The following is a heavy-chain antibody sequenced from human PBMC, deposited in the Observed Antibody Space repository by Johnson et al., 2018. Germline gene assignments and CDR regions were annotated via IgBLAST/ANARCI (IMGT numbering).Heavy chain of an antibody. D-gene: IGHD1-26*01. CDR3: ARDWGGSGSYLFAFDI. J-gene: IGHJ3*02. CDR2: IWYDGSNK. Sequence: QVQLVESGGGVVQXGRSLRLXCAASGFTFSSYGMHWVRQAPGKGLEWVAVIWYDGSNKYYADSVKGRFTIPRDNSKNTLYLQMNSLRAEDTAGYYCARDWGGSGSYLFAFDIWGQGTMVTVSS. CDR1: GFTFSSYG. V-gene: IGHV3-33*01.